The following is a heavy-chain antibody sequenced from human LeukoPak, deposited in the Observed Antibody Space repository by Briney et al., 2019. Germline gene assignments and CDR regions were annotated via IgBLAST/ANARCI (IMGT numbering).Heavy chain of an antibody. CDR3: ARDQRGILTGYYSHFDY. J-gene: IGHJ4*02. CDR2: ISAYNGNT. D-gene: IGHD3-9*01. CDR1: GYTFTSYG. Sequence: ALVKVSCKASGYTFTSYGISWVRQAPGQGLEWMGWISAYNGNTNYAQKLQGRVTMTTDTSTSTAYMELRSLRSDDTAVYYCARDQRGILTGYYSHFDYWGQGTLVTVSS. V-gene: IGHV1-18*01.